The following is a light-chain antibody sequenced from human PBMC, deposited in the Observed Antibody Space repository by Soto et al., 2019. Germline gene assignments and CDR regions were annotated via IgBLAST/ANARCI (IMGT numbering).Light chain of an antibody. CDR1: QPIDTW. J-gene: IGKJ1*01. CDR3: QQYNTYWT. V-gene: IGKV1-5*03. CDR2: MAS. Sequence: DFQMTQSPSTLSAPVGARVTITCRASQPIDTWVAWLQQKPGKAPTLLIYMASILQNGVPSRFSGSGSGTEFTLTISSLQPDDFATYFCQQYNTYWTFGQGTKVE.